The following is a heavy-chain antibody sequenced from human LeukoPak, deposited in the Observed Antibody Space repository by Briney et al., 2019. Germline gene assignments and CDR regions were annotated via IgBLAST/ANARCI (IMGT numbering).Heavy chain of an antibody. CDR3: ARERGIYDFWSAYMDV. Sequence: PGGSLRLSCAASGSTFSSYSMNWVRQAPGKGLEWVSSISSSSSSYIYYADSVKGRFTISRDNAKNSLYLQMNSLRAEDTAVYYCARERGIYDFWSAYMDVWGKGTTVTVSS. CDR1: GSTFSSYS. CDR2: ISSSSSSYI. D-gene: IGHD3-3*01. J-gene: IGHJ6*03. V-gene: IGHV3-21*01.